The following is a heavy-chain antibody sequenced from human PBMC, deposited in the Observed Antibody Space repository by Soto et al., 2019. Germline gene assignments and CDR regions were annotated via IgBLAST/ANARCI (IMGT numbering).Heavy chain of an antibody. V-gene: IGHV3-74*01. CDR2: INSDGRNT. CDR3: ARLLAVAGINC. J-gene: IGHJ4*02. D-gene: IGHD6-19*01. CDR1: GFTFSNYW. Sequence: EVHLVESGGGLVQPGGSLRLSCAASGFTFSNYWMHWVRQVPGKGLVWVSRINSDGRNTSYADSVKGRFTISRDNAKNTLYLQMDSLGVEDTAVYYCARLLAVAGINCWGQGTLVTVSS.